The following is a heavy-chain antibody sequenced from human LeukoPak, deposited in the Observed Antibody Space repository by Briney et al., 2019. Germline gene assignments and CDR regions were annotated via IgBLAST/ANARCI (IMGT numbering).Heavy chain of an antibody. D-gene: IGHD3-22*01. CDR1: GGSISSYY. CDR2: INHSGST. J-gene: IGHJ5*02. Sequence: SETLSLTCTVSGGSISSYYWSWIRQPPGKGLEWIGEINHSGSTNYNPSLKSRVTISVDTSKNQFSLKLSSVTAADTAVYYCARGSVFRWLLLSGWFDPWGQGTLVTVSS. CDR3: ARGSVFRWLLLSGWFDP. V-gene: IGHV4-34*01.